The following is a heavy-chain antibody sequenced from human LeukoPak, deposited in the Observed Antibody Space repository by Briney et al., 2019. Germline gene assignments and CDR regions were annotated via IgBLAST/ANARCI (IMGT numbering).Heavy chain of an antibody. CDR1: GGSVSSGSYY. D-gene: IGHD3-10*01. J-gene: IGHJ3*02. CDR2: IYYSGST. CDR3: ARDYYGSGSYYRNDAFDI. Sequence: SETLSLTCTVSGGSVSSGSYYWSWIRQPPGKGLEWIGYIYYSGSTYYNPSLKSRVTISVDTSKNQFSLKLSSVTAADTAVYYCARDYYGSGSYYRNDAFDIWGQGTMVTVSS. V-gene: IGHV4-30-4*08.